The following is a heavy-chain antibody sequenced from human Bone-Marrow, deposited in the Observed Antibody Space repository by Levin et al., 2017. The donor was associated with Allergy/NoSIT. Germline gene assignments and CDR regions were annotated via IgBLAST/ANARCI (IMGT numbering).Heavy chain of an antibody. J-gene: IGHJ3*02. V-gene: IGHV3-13*01. CDR2: IGTAGDT. Sequence: ASVKVSCAASGFTFRTHDMHWVRHGTGKGLEWVSTIGTAGDTYYPDSVRGRFTISRENAKNSLYLQMNGLSAGDTAVYYCARYNYEYNALDIWGQGTMVTVSS. D-gene: IGHD5-18*01. CDR3: ARYNYEYNALDI. CDR1: GFTFRTHD.